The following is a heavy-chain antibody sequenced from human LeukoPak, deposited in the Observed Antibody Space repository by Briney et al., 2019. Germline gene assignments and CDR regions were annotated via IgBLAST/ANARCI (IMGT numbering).Heavy chain of an antibody. CDR3: ARDEYYYDSSGYSDAFDI. V-gene: IGHV4-34*01. Sequence: PSETLSLTCAVYGGSFSGYYWSWIRQPPGKGLEWIGEINHSGSTNYNPSLKSRVTMSVDTSKNQFSLKLSSVTAADTAVYYCARDEYYYDSSGYSDAFDIWGQGTMVTVSS. D-gene: IGHD3-22*01. CDR1: GGSFSGYY. CDR2: INHSGST. J-gene: IGHJ3*02.